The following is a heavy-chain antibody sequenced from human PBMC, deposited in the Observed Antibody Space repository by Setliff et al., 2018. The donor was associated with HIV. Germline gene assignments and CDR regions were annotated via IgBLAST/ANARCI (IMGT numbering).Heavy chain of an antibody. D-gene: IGHD2-2*01. CDR1: GGSISSSSYY. J-gene: IGHJ6*03. Sequence: SETLSLTCTVSGGSISSSSYYWGWIRQPPGKGLEWIGSIHESGSTHYNPSLKSRVTISVDTSKNQFSLKLSSVTAADTAVYYCGNQAVVPADMDYYYYIDVWGKGNPGHRLL. V-gene: IGHV4-39*01. CDR2: IHESGST. CDR3: GNQAVVPADMDYYYYIDV.